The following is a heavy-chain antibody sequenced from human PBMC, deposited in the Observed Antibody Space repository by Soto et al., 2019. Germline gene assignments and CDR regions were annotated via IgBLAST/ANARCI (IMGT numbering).Heavy chain of an antibody. CDR2: ISYDGSNE. CDR1: GFTISSDG. J-gene: IGHJ3*02. V-gene: IGHV3-30*18. CDR3: AKQTVLNTNAFDI. D-gene: IGHD4-4*01. Sequence: QVQLVESGGGVVQPGRSLRLSCAASGFTISSDGIHWVRQAPGKGLEWVAVISYDGSNEYYADSVKGRFSISRDNSTNTLYLQINSLRAEATAVYHCAKQTVLNTNAFDILGQGTTGTVSS.